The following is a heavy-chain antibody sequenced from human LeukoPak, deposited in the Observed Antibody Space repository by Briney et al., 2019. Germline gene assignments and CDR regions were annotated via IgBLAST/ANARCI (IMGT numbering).Heavy chain of an antibody. Sequence: DPSQTLSLTCTVSGGSISSGGYYWSWIRQHPGKGLEWIGYINYSGSTYYNPSLKSRVTISVDTSKNQFSLKLSSVTAADTAVYYCARELWFGELYAFDIWGQGTMVTVSS. CDR2: INYSGST. D-gene: IGHD3-10*01. CDR1: GGSISSGGYY. CDR3: ARELWFGELYAFDI. V-gene: IGHV4-31*03. J-gene: IGHJ3*02.